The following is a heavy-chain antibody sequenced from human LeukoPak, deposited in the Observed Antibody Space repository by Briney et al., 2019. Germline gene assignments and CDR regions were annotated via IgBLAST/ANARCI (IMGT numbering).Heavy chain of an antibody. CDR3: ARTRGYNVYYYDSRGYSFDY. CDR1: GGSFSGYY. CDR2: INHSGST. D-gene: IGHD3-22*01. J-gene: IGHJ4*02. Sequence: SETLSLTCAVYGGSFSGYYWSWIRQPPGKGLEWIGEINHSGSTNYNPSLKSRVTISVDTSKNQFSLKLSSVTAADTAVYYCARTRGYNVYYYDSRGYSFDYWGQGTLVTVSS. V-gene: IGHV4-34*01.